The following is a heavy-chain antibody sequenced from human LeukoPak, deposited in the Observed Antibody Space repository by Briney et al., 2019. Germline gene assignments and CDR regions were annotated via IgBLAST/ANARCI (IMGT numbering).Heavy chain of an antibody. CDR1: GFTFSSHG. CDR3: AKEIRPNDC. V-gene: IGHV3-23*01. J-gene: IGHJ4*02. D-gene: IGHD4-17*01. CDR2: ISIGGDTT. Sequence: KSGGSLRLSCAASGFTFSSHGMCWVRQAPGRGLEWVSSISIGGDTTYSDSVKGRFTISRDNSKNTLYLQLDSLRAEDTAIYYCAKEIRPNDCWGQGTLATVSS.